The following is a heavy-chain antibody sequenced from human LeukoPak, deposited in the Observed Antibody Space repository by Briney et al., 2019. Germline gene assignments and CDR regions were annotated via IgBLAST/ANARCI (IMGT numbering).Heavy chain of an antibody. CDR2: IKQDGCEK. J-gene: IGHJ4*02. V-gene: IGHV3-7*01. Sequence: GGSLRLSCAASGFTFSSYWMSWVRQAPGKGLEWVANIKQDGCEKHYVDSVKGRFTISRDNAKDSLYLQMNSLRAEDTAVYYCATAAYNWNYYFDYWGQGALVSVSS. CDR1: GFTFSSYW. D-gene: IGHD1-7*01. CDR3: ATAAYNWNYYFDY.